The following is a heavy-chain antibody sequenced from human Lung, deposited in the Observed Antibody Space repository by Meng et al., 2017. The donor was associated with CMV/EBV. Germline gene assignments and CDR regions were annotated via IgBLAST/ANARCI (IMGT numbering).Heavy chain of an antibody. D-gene: IGHD2-8*02. CDR3: ARDLRPSGGGMDV. V-gene: IGHV3-53*01. Sequence: GGSLRLSCAASGFSVNSNFMNWVRQAPGKGLEWVSVIYTGGITYYADSVKGRFTISRDNSKNTVHLQMNNLRPGDTAVYYCARDLRPSGGGMDVWGQGTTVTVYS. CDR2: IYTGGIT. J-gene: IGHJ6*02. CDR1: GFSVNSNF.